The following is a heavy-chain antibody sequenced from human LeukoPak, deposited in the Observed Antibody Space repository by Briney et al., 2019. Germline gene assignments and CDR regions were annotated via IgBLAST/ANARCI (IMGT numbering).Heavy chain of an antibody. CDR3: AKGDIVVVPAAMEDAFDI. CDR2: ISYDGSNK. CDR1: GFTFSSYA. Sequence: PGGSLRLSCAASGFTFSSYAMHWVRQAPGKGLEWVAVISYDGSNKYYADSVKGRFTISRGNSKNTLYLQMNSLRAEDTAVYYCAKGDIVVVPAAMEDAFDIWGQGTMVTVSS. D-gene: IGHD2-2*01. J-gene: IGHJ3*02. V-gene: IGHV3-30-3*01.